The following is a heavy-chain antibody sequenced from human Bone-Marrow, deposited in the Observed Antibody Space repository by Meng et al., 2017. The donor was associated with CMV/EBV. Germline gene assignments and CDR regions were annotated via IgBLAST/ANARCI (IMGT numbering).Heavy chain of an antibody. D-gene: IGHD2-8*02. Sequence: GGSLRLSCAASGFTFSSYTMNWVRQTPGKGLEWVSYFSSSSTSIYYLGSVEGRFTISRDNAKNALYLQMNSLRAEDTAVYYCARAFYYGFTGSDAFDIWGQGTKVTFSS. J-gene: IGHJ3*02. CDR3: ARAFYYGFTGSDAFDI. CDR1: GFTFSSYT. CDR2: FSSSSTSI. V-gene: IGHV3-48*04.